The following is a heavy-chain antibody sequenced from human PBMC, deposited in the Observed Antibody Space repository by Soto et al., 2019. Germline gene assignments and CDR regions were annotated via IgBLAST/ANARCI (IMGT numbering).Heavy chain of an antibody. CDR3: ARDRADYYYGSGPFDP. V-gene: IGHV3-30-3*01. CDR1: GFTISSYA. D-gene: IGHD3-10*01. J-gene: IGHJ5*02. CDR2: ISYDGSNK. Sequence: QVQLVESGGGVVQPGRSLRLSCAASGFTISSYAMHWVRQAPGKGLEWVAVISYDGSNKYYADSVKGRFTISRDNSKNTLYLQMNGLRAEDTAEYYCARDRADYYYGSGPFDPWGQGTLVTVSS.